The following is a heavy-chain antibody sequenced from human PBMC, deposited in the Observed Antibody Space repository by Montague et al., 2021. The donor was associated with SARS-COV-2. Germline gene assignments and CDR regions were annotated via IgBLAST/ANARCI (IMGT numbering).Heavy chain of an antibody. CDR1: GGSIITSNYY. V-gene: IGHV4-39*07. CDR3: ARVHFVSSGWYPDAFDI. Sequence: SETLSLTCTVSGGSIITSNYYWGWLRQPPGKGLKRIGSGDYSGSTSYNPSLTSRVTISVDTSKNQFSLKLSSVTAADTAVYYCARVHFVSSGWYPDAFDIWGQGTMVTVSS. J-gene: IGHJ3*02. CDR2: GDYSGST. D-gene: IGHD6-19*01.